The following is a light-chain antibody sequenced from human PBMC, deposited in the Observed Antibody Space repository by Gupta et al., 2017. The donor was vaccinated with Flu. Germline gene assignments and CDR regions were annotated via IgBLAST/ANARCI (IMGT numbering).Light chain of an antibody. CDR3: TSDTSSSALVV. J-gene: IGLJ2*01. CDR2: DVS. Sequence: ITIACTGTSSAVGGYKYVSWYQQHPGKAPKLMIYDVSKRPAGVSHRFSGSKSDNTASLTIAGLQAEDEAEYYCTSDTSSSALVVFGGGTRLTVL. CDR1: SSAVGGYKY. V-gene: IGLV2-14*04.